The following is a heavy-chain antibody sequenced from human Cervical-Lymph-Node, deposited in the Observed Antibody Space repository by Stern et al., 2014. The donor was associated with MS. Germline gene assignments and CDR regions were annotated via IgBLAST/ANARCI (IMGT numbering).Heavy chain of an antibody. V-gene: IGHV1-69*18. Sequence: QVQLVQSGAGVKKSGSSVKVSCKASGGSFSSYPITWVRQAPGQGLEWMGSIIPIFDIANYAQKFQGIVTITADESTTTAYMELSSLRSDDTAVYYCARSPKTFGGVAYTFDIWGQGTMVTVSS. CDR3: ARSPKTFGGVAYTFDI. CDR2: IIPIFDIA. J-gene: IGHJ3*02. CDR1: GGSFSSYP. D-gene: IGHD3-16*01.